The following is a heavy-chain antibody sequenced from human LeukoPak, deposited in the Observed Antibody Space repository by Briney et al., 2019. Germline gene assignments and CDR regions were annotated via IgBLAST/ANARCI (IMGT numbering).Heavy chain of an antibody. Sequence: SETLSLTCTVSGGSISSSSYYWSWIRQPPGKGLERIGYIYYSGSTNYNPSLKSRVTISIDTSKNQFSLKLSSVTAADTAVYYCARGDPLPFDYWGQGTLVTVSS. J-gene: IGHJ4*02. CDR3: ARGDPLPFDY. CDR2: IYYSGST. V-gene: IGHV4-61*01. D-gene: IGHD2-21*01. CDR1: GGSISSSSYY.